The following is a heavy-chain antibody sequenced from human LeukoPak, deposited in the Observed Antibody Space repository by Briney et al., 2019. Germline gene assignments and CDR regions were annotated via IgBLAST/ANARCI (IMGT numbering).Heavy chain of an antibody. J-gene: IGHJ4*02. CDR1: GFTFSSYA. CDR2: ISGSGGST. CDR3: AKDPHISSGYYAPLWG. V-gene: IGHV3-23*01. Sequence: GWSLRLSCAASGFTFSSYAMSWVRQAPGKGLEWVSAISGSGGSTYYADSVKGRFTISRDNSKNTLYLQMNSLRAEDTAVYYCAKDPHISSGYYAPLWGWGQRTLVTASS. D-gene: IGHD3-22*01.